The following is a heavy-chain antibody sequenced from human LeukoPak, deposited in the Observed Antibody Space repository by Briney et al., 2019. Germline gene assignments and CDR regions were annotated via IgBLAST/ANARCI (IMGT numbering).Heavy chain of an antibody. V-gene: IGHV3-23*01. D-gene: IGHD1-26*01. CDR3: AKASEWGPYYYYGMDV. CDR1: GFTFSSYA. CDR2: ISGSGGST. J-gene: IGHJ6*02. Sequence: PGGSLRLSCAASGFTFSSYAMNWVRQAPGKGLEWVSLISGSGGSTYYTDSVKGRFTISRDNSKNTLYLQMNSLRAEDTAVYYCAKASEWGPYYYYGMDVWGQGTTVTVSS.